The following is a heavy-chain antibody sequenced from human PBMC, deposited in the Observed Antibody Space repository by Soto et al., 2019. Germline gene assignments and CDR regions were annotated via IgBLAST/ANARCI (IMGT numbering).Heavy chain of an antibody. CDR3: ARGRTIFGVAPPDV. V-gene: IGHV1-69*12. D-gene: IGHD3-3*01. J-gene: IGHJ6*02. Sequence: QVQLVQSGAEVKKPGSSVNVSCKASGGTFSSYAISWVRQSPGQGLEWMGGIIPIFGTANYAQKFQGRVTITADEYTSPAYMELSSLSSEDTAVYYCARGRTIFGVAPPDVWGQGTTVTVSS. CDR2: IIPIFGTA. CDR1: GGTFSSYA.